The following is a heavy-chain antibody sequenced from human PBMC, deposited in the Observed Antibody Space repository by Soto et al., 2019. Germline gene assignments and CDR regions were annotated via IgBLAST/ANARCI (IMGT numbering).Heavy chain of an antibody. Sequence: QLQLQESGSGLVKPSQTLSLTCAVSGGSISSGYSWSWIRQPPGKGLEWIGYIYHSGITYYNPSLKSRVTISVDRSKNQFSLKLSSVTAADTAVYYSARGHCSISSCSNWLDPWGQGTLVTVSS. D-gene: IGHD2-2*01. CDR2: IYHSGIT. V-gene: IGHV4-30-2*01. CDR1: GGSISSGYS. J-gene: IGHJ5*02. CDR3: ARGHCSISSCSNWLDP.